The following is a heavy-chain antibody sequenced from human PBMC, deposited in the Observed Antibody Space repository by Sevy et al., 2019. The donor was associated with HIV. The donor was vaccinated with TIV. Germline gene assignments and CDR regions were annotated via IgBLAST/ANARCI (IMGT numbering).Heavy chain of an antibody. J-gene: IGHJ6*03. D-gene: IGHD3-3*01. CDR2: IYYSGST. V-gene: IGHV4-59*01. CDR3: ARRRIDFLSGYPIRTSYYYYYMDV. CDR1: GGSISSYY. Sequence: SETLSLTCTVSGGSISSYYWSWIRQPPGKGLEWIGYIYYSGSTNYNPSLKSRVTISVDTSKNQFSLKLSSVTAADTAVYYCARRRIDFLSGYPIRTSYYYYYMDVWGKGTTVTVSS.